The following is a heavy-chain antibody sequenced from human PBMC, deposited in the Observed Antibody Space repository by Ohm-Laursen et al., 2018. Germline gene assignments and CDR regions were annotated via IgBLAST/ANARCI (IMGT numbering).Heavy chain of an antibody. CDR2: IYYSGST. CDR3: ARLTPMIVVVPD. CDR1: GGSISSSSYY. Sequence: GTLSLTCTVSGGSISSSSYYWGWIRQPPGKGLEWIGSIYYSGSTYYNPSLKSRFTISVDTSKNQFSLKLSSVTAADTAVYYCARLTPMIVVVPDWGQGTLVIVSS. V-gene: IGHV4-39*01. J-gene: IGHJ4*02. D-gene: IGHD3-22*01.